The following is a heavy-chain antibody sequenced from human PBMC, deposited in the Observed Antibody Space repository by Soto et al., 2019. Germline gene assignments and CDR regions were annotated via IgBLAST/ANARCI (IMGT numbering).Heavy chain of an antibody. V-gene: IGHV5-10-1*01. CDR3: ARHEAVAGTLYWFDP. J-gene: IGHJ5*02. D-gene: IGHD6-19*01. Sequence: GESLKISCKGSGYSFTSYWISWVRQMPGKGLEWMGRIDPSDSNTNYSPSFQGHVTISADKSISTAYLQWSSLKASDTAMYYCARHEAVAGTLYWFDPWGQGTLVTVSS. CDR2: IDPSDSNT. CDR1: GYSFTSYW.